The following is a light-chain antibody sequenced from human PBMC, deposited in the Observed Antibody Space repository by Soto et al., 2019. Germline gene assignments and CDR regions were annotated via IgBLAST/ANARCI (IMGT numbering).Light chain of an antibody. CDR1: RSILSGSNNY. CDR2: WAS. V-gene: IGKV4-1*01. Sequence: DIVMTQSPDSLAVSLGERATINCKSSRSILSGSNNYLAWYQQKPGQPPRLLIYWASTRESGVPDRFSGSGSGTDFTLTISSLQAEDVAVYYCQQYYSIPLTFGGGTKVDIK. J-gene: IGKJ4*01. CDR3: QQYYSIPLT.